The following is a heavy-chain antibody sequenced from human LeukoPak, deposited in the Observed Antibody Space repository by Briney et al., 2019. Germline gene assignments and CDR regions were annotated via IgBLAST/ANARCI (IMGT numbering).Heavy chain of an antibody. V-gene: IGHV4-30-2*01. D-gene: IGHD3-10*01. CDR1: GGSISSGGYY. CDR3: AREEEYYYGSGSYRRIDY. J-gene: IGHJ4*02. CDR2: IYHSGST. Sequence: SETLSLTCTVSGGSISSGGYYWSWIRQPPGKGLEWIGYIYHSGSTYYNPSLKSRVTISVDRSKNQFSLKLSSVTAADTAVYYCAREEEYYYGSGSYRRIDYWGQGTLVTVSS.